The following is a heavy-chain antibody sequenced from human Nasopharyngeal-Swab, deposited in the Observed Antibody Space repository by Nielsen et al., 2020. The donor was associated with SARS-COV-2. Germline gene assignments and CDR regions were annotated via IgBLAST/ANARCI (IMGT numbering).Heavy chain of an antibody. Sequence: GESLKISCAASGFTFSIYSMNWVRQAPGKGLEWVSSISSSNNYIYYEDSVKGRFTISRDNTKKSLYLQMNSLRAEDTAVYYCASTMTTVTTGALYYYYGMDVWGQGTTVTVSS. CDR2: ISSSNNYI. CDR3: ASTMTTVTTGALYYYYGMDV. CDR1: GFTFSIYS. J-gene: IGHJ6*02. D-gene: IGHD4-11*01. V-gene: IGHV3-21*01.